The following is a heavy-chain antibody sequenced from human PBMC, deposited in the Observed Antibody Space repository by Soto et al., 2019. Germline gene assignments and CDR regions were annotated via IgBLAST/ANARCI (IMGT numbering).Heavy chain of an antibody. CDR3: ARGDRGAFDL. CDR2: IHSDGSST. Sequence: EVQLVESGGGLVRPGGSRRPSCPASGFTFSYYWMHWVRQAPGKGLVWVSRIHSDGSSTTYADFVKGRFIISRDNARNTVELEMNSVRVEDTAVYYCARGDRGAFDLWGQGTVVTVSS. CDR1: GFTFSYYW. V-gene: IGHV3-74*01. J-gene: IGHJ3*01. D-gene: IGHD1-26*01.